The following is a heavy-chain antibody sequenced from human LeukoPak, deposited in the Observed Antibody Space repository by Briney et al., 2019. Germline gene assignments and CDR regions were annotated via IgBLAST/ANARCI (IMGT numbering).Heavy chain of an antibody. CDR2: ISDDGSKK. V-gene: IGHV3-30*18. J-gene: IGHJ3*02. Sequence: GGSLRLSCAASGFTFSSYGMHWVRQAPGKGLEWVAVISDDGSKKYSADSVKGRFTISRDNSKNTLYLQMNSLGAEDTAVYYCAKDRWYQLLDDASDIWGQGTMVTVS. D-gene: IGHD2-2*01. CDR1: GFTFSSYG. CDR3: AKDRWYQLLDDASDI.